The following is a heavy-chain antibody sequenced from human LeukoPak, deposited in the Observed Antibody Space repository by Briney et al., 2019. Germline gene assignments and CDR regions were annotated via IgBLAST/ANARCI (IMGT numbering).Heavy chain of an antibody. CDR2: IIPILGIA. D-gene: IGHD2-2*01. V-gene: IGHV1-69*04. CDR1: GGTFSSCA. CDR3: ARDRGVVVPAAGVGAFDI. J-gene: IGHJ3*02. Sequence: ASVKDSCKASGGTFSSCAISWVRQAPGQGLEWMERIIPILGIANYAQKFQGRVTITADKSTSTAYMELSSLISEDTAVYYCARDRGVVVPAAGVGAFDIWGQGTMVTVSS.